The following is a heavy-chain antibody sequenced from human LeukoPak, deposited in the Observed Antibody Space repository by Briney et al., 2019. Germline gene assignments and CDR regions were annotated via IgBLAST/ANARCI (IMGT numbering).Heavy chain of an antibody. V-gene: IGHV4-31*03. CDR1: GGSISRGGYY. D-gene: IGHD5-12*01. CDR2: IYYSGST. CDR3: ARVAPDNWFDP. Sequence: SQTLSLTCTVSGGSISRGGYYWSWIRQHPGKGLEWIGYIYYSGSTYYNPSLKSRVTISVDTSKNQFSLKLNSVTAADTAVYYCARVAPDNWFDPWGQGTLVRVST. J-gene: IGHJ5*02.